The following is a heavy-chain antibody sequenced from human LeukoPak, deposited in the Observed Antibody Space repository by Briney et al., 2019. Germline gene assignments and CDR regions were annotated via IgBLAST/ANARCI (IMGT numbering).Heavy chain of an antibody. CDR3: ATVRDCSGGSCLYWYFDL. Sequence: ASVKVSCKVSGYTLTELSMHWARQAPGKGLEWMGGFDPEDGETIYAQKFQGRVTMTEDTSTDTAYMELSSLRSEDTAVYYCATVRDCSGGSCLYWYFDLWGRGTLVTVSS. CDR2: FDPEDGET. V-gene: IGHV1-24*01. D-gene: IGHD2-15*01. CDR1: GYTLTELS. J-gene: IGHJ2*01.